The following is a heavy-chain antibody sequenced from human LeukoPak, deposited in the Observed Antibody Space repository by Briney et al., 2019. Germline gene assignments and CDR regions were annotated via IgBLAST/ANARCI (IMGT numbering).Heavy chain of an antibody. V-gene: IGHV1-2*02. Sequence: AASVKVSCKASGYTFTGYYIHWVRQAPGQGLEWMGWINPNSGGTDYAQIFQGRVSMTRDTSISTAYMELSRLRSDDTAVYYCATRDPAEGFLQWLPDCWGQGTLVTVSA. CDR1: GYTFTGYY. D-gene: IGHD3-3*01. CDR3: ATRDPAEGFLQWLPDC. CDR2: INPNSGGT. J-gene: IGHJ4*02.